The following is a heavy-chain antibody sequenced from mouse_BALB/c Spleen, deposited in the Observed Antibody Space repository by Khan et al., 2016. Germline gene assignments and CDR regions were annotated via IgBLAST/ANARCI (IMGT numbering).Heavy chain of an antibody. Sequence: EVELVESGGGLVKPGGSLKLSCAASGFTFSDYYMYWVRQTPEKRLEWVATNSDGGSYTYYPDSVKGRFTISRDNANLYLQMSSLKSEDTAMYYCARDLNWYFDVWGAGTTVTVSS. CDR1: GFTFSDYY. CDR2: NSDGGSYT. V-gene: IGHV5-4*02. J-gene: IGHJ1*01. CDR3: ARDLNWYFDV.